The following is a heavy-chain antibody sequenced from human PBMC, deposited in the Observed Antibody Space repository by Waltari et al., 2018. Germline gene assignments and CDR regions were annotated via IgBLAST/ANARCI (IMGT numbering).Heavy chain of an antibody. J-gene: IGHJ6*02. CDR1: GFTFSRYW. D-gene: IGHD3-22*01. V-gene: IGHV3-74*01. Sequence: EEQLVESGGDLIQPGESLRVSCAVSGFTFSRYWMNWVRQAPGKGLLWVTRINGEGSDTSYADSVRGRFTISRDNARNTVFLQMKSLRAEDTAVYYCARVARKTYSSPVPGRDYYYGMDVWGLGTTVTVSS. CDR3: ARVARKTYSSPVPGRDYYYGMDV. CDR2: INGEGSDT.